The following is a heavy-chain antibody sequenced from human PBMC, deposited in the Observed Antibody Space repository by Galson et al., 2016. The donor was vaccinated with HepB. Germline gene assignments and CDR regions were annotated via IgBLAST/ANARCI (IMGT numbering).Heavy chain of an antibody. V-gene: IGHV4-30-4*01. J-gene: IGHJ6*02. CDR1: GDSISSADYY. Sequence: TLSLTCTVSGDSISSADYYWSWIRQPPGKGPEWIGYIYDSGTTYYNPSLKSRVTIALDTSNNQFALNLNSVTAADTAVYFCARGYSSTWSRTDYGMDVWGQGTTVTVSS. D-gene: IGHD6-13*01. CDR3: ARGYSSTWSRTDYGMDV. CDR2: IYDSGTT.